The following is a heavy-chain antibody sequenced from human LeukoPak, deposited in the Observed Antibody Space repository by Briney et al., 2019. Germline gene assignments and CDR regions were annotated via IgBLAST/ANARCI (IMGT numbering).Heavy chain of an antibody. CDR3: ARGAYYYDSSDAFDI. J-gene: IGHJ3*02. V-gene: IGHV4-59*01. CDR2: IYYSGST. Sequence: SETLSLTCTVSGDSISAYTWSWLRQPPGKGLEWIGSIYYSGSTNYSPSLERRVTISMDTSKTWFSLNLSGVAAADTAMYYCARGAYYYDSSDAFDIWGQGTMVTVSS. CDR1: GDSISAYT. D-gene: IGHD3-22*01.